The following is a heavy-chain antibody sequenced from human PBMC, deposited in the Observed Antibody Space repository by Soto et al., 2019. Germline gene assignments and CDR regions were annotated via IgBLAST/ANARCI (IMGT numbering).Heavy chain of an antibody. Sequence: QITLKESGPTLVKPTQTLTLTCTFSGFSLSTSGVGVGWIRQPPGKALEWLALIYWDDDKRYSPSLKSRLTIPKXTXXXQXXLTMTNMDPVDTATYYCAHWYYYDSSGYYRYYFDYWGQGTLVTVSS. J-gene: IGHJ4*02. CDR1: GFSLSTSGVG. V-gene: IGHV2-5*02. D-gene: IGHD3-22*01. CDR3: AHWYYYDSSGYYRYYFDY. CDR2: IYWDDDK.